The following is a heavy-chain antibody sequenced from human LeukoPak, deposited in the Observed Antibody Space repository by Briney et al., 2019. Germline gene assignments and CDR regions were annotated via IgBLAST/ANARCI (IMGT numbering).Heavy chain of an antibody. CDR3: ARGGYYDSSGYSKFDY. J-gene: IGHJ4*02. CDR2: IYYRANS. CDR1: GGSISSYY. V-gene: IGHV4-59*01. Sequence: PSETLSLTCAVSGGSISSYYWSWIRQPPGKGLEWIGLIYYRANSNYNPAVNRRVSITVDTDKYQFSLKLSSVTAADAAVYYCARGGYYDSSGYSKFDYWGQGTLVTVSS. D-gene: IGHD3-22*01.